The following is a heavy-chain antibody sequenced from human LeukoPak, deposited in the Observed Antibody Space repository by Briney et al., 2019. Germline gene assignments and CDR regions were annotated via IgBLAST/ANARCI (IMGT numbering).Heavy chain of an antibody. Sequence: SVKVSCKASGGTFSSYAISWVRQAPGQGLEWMGGIIPIFGTANYAQKFQGRVTITRNTSISTAYMELSSLRSEDTAVYYCFTSMGYFDYWGQGTLVTVSS. D-gene: IGHD2/OR15-2a*01. CDR3: FTSMGYFDY. CDR1: GGTFSSYA. CDR2: IIPIFGTA. J-gene: IGHJ4*02. V-gene: IGHV1-69*05.